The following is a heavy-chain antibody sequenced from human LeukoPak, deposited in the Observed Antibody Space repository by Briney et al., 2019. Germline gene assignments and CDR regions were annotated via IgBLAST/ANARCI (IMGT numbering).Heavy chain of an antibody. Sequence: PSETLSLTCTVSGGSVSSGSYYWSWIRQPAGKGLEWIGRIYTSGSTNYNPSLKSRVTMSVDTSKNQFSLKLSSVTAADTAVYYCARGPVVGAFDIWGQGTMVTVSS. CDR2: IYTSGST. J-gene: IGHJ3*02. V-gene: IGHV4-61*02. CDR1: GGSVSSGSYY. D-gene: IGHD2-15*01. CDR3: ARGPVVGAFDI.